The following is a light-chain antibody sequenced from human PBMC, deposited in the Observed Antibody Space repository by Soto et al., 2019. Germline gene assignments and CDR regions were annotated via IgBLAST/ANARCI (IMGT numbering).Light chain of an antibody. V-gene: IGKV1-5*01. Sequence: DIQMTQSPSTLSASVGDTVTITCRARESIDNWLAWYQQKPGKAPKLMIFAASTLVRGVPSRFSGRGSGTEFTLTISSLQADDYATFYCQQYHTDWTFGQGTKVDNK. CDR1: ESIDNW. J-gene: IGKJ1*01. CDR2: AAS. CDR3: QQYHTDWT.